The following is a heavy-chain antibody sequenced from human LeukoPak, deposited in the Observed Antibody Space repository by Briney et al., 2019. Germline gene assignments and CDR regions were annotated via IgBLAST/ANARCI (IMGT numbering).Heavy chain of an antibody. CDR1: GDSISSNTYY. Sequence: SETLSLTCTVSGDSISSNTYYWGWLRQPPGKGLEWIGSIYYSGSTYYNPSLKSRVTISVDTSKNQFSLKLTSVTAADTAVYYCARSVVTLYWYFDLWGRGTLVTVSS. CDR3: ARSVVTLYWYFDL. J-gene: IGHJ2*01. D-gene: IGHD4-23*01. V-gene: IGHV4-39*01. CDR2: IYYSGST.